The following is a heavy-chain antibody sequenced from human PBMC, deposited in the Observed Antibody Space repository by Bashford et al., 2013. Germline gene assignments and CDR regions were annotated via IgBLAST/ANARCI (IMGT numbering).Heavy chain of an antibody. V-gene: IGHV1-2*02. CDR2: INPNPNSGAT. J-gene: IGHJ2*01. Sequence: WVRQAPGQGLEWMGWINPNPNSGATKYAEMFQGRVTMTRDTSISTAYMELSSLRSDDTAVYYCAKXYCAGDCRLILDLWGRGHPGHRLL. D-gene: IGHD2-21*02. CDR3: AKXYCAGDCRLILDL.